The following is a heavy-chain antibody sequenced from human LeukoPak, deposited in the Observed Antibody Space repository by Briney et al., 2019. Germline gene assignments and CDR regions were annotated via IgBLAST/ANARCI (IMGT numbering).Heavy chain of an antibody. D-gene: IGHD2-15*01. CDR3: ARWMVATGLDY. CDR1: GGSISGYY. V-gene: IGHV4-59*12. J-gene: IGHJ4*02. CDR2: IYYTGST. Sequence: SQTLSLTCAVSGGSISGYYWSWIRQPPGKGLEWIGHIYYTGSTNYNPSLKSRVTISIDKSKNQFSLKLSSVTAADTAVYYCARWMVATGLDYWGQGTLVTVSS.